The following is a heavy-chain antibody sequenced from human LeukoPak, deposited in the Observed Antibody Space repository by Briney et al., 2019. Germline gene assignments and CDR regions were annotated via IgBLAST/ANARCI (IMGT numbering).Heavy chain of an antibody. CDR1: GFTFSSYG. D-gene: IGHD3-10*01. Sequence: GGSLRLSCAASGFTFSSYGMHWVRQAPGKGLEWVAVISYDGSNKYYADSVKGRFTISRDNSKNTLYLQMNSLRAEDTAVYYCAKDGVRGVYCFDYWGQGTLVTVSS. V-gene: IGHV3-30*18. J-gene: IGHJ4*02. CDR3: AKDGVRGVYCFDY. CDR2: ISYDGSNK.